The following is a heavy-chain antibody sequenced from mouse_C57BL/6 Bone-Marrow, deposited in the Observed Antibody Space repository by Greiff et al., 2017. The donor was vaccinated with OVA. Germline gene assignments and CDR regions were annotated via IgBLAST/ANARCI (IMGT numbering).Heavy chain of an antibody. CDR3: ARSRGRKGLAY. CDR1: GYTFTDYY. D-gene: IGHD3-3*01. CDR2: IYPGSGNT. Sequence: VTLVESGAELVRPGASVKLSCQASGYTFTDYYINWVKPRPGQGLEWIARIYPGSGNTYYNEKFKGKATLTAEKSSSTAYMQLSSLTSEDSAVYFCARSRGRKGLAYWGQGTLVTVSA. V-gene: IGHV1-76*01. J-gene: IGHJ3*01.